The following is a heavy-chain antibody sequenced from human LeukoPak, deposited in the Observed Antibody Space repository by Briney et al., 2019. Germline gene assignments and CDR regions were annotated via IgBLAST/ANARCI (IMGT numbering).Heavy chain of an antibody. J-gene: IGHJ4*02. V-gene: IGHV3-30*02. CDR3: AKDGSYQYYFDY. CDR2: IRYDGSNK. Sequence: TGGSLRLSCAASGFAASGFTFSTFGMHWVHQAPGKGLEWVAFIRYDGSNKYYADSVKGRFTISRDDSKNTLYLQMNSLRAEDTAVYYCAKDGSYQYYFDYWGQGTLVTVSS. CDR1: GFTFSTFG. D-gene: IGHD1-26*01.